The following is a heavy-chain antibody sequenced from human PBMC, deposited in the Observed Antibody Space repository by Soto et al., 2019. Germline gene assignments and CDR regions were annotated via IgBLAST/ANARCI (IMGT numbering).Heavy chain of an antibody. CDR1: GFTFSSYE. Sequence: GGSIRLSCVASGFTFSSYEMNWVRQDPGKGLEWISYISNSGGNIKYADSVKGRFSISRDNSKDSLYLQMSSLRVEDTAVYYCARLFSSGWYNWLDPWGQGALVTVSS. CDR3: ARLFSSGWYNWLDP. CDR2: ISNSGGNI. J-gene: IGHJ5*02. V-gene: IGHV3-48*03. D-gene: IGHD6-19*01.